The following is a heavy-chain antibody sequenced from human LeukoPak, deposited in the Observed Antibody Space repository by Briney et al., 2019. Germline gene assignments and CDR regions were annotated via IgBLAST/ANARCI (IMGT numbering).Heavy chain of an antibody. J-gene: IGHJ5*02. CDR3: AKDRVGATRVNWFDP. V-gene: IGHV3-23*01. CDR1: GFTFSSYA. D-gene: IGHD1-26*01. CDR2: ISGSGGST. Sequence: TGGSLRLSCAASGFTFSSYAMSWVRRAPGKGLEWVSAISGSGGSTYYADSVKGRFTISRDNSKNTLYLQMNSLRAEDTAVYYCAKDRVGATRVNWFDPWGQGTLVTVSS.